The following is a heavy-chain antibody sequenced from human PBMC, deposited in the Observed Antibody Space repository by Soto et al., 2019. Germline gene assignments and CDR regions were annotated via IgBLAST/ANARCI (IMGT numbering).Heavy chain of an antibody. Sequence: PSETLSLTCTVSGGSVSSTNHYRGWIRQPPGRGLEWIGDIYYSGMTRYNPSLKSRVTISVDTSKDQFSLKLTSVTAADTAVYYCARHGYYYDSTGYYYFVWGQGTQVTVSS. J-gene: IGHJ4*02. CDR3: ARHGYYYDSTGYYYFV. CDR2: IYYSGMT. D-gene: IGHD3-22*01. V-gene: IGHV4-39*01. CDR1: GGSVSSTNHY.